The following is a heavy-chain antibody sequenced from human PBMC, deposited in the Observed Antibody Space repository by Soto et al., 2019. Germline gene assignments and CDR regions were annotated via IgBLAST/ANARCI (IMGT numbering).Heavy chain of an antibody. CDR2: INHSGST. CDR3: ARGSYGVGYYYYGMDV. Sequence: PSETLSLTCAVYGGSFSGYYWSWIRQPPGKGLEWIGEINHSGSTNYNPSLKSRVTISVDTSKNQFSLKLSSVTAADTAVYYCARGSYGVGYYYYGMDVWGQGTTVTVSS. D-gene: IGHD4-17*01. CDR1: GGSFSGYY. J-gene: IGHJ6*02. V-gene: IGHV4-34*01.